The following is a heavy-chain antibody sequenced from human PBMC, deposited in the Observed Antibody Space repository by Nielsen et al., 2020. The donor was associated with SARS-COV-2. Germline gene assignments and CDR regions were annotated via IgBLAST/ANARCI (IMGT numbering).Heavy chain of an antibody. CDR2: ISYDGPNK. CDR1: GFTFSSYG. CDR3: ARPRRELRVYYGMDV. Sequence: GGSLRLSCAASGFTFSSYGMHWVRQAPGKGLEWVAVISYDGPNKYYADSVKGRFTVSRDNSKNTLYLQMNSLRAEDTAVYYCARPRRELRVYYGMDVWGQGTTVTVSS. V-gene: IGHV3-30*19. J-gene: IGHJ6*02. D-gene: IGHD1-7*01.